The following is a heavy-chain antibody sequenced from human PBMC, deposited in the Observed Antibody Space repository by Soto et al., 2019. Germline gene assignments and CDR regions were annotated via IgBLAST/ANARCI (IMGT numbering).Heavy chain of an antibody. Sequence: ASVKVSCKASGGTFSSYAISWVRQAPGQGLEWMGGIIPIFGTANYAQKFQGRVTITADESTSTAYMELSSLRSEDTAVYYCARDMDIVATIKYYYGMDVWGQGPTVTVS. CDR2: IIPIFGTA. V-gene: IGHV1-69*13. J-gene: IGHJ6*02. D-gene: IGHD5-12*01. CDR1: GGTFSSYA. CDR3: ARDMDIVATIKYYYGMDV.